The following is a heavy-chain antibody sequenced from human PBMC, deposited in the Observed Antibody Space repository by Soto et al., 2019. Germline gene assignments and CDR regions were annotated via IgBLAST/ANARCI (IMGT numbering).Heavy chain of an antibody. CDR1: GGSVSSGSYY. J-gene: IGHJ6*02. V-gene: IGHV4-61*01. CDR3: ARQGTVTTYYYYYGMDV. Sequence: SETLSLTCTVSGGSVSSGSYYWSWIRQPPGKGLEWIGYIYYSGSTNYNPSLKSRVTISVDTSKNQFSLKLSSVTAADTAVYYCARQGTVTTYYYYYGMDVWGQGTTVTVSS. CDR2: IYYSGST. D-gene: IGHD4-17*01.